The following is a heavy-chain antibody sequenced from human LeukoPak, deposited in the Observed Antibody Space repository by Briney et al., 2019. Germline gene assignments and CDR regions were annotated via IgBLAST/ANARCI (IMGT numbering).Heavy chain of an antibody. CDR2: VIPMFGTV. V-gene: IGHV1-69*13. CDR3: ASRGGVTQENDYYYFAMDV. CDR1: GGTLGTYA. D-gene: IGHD2-21*02. Sequence: SVTVSCKPSGGTLGTYAISWVRQAPGQGPQWMGGVIPMFGTVRYAQKFQGRVTITADDSTSTAYMELSSLRFEDTAVYYCASRGGVTQENDYYYFAMDVWGQGTTVTVSS. J-gene: IGHJ6*02.